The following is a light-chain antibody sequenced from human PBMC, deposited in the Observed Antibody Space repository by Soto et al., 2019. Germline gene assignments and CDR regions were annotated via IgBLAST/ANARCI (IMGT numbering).Light chain of an antibody. CDR2: KAP. J-gene: IGKJ3*01. CDR3: QQYNTSSS. CDR1: QSISSR. V-gene: IGKV1-5*03. Sequence: DIQMTQSPPILSASVGDRVTMTCRASQSISSRFAWYQQKPGRPPKLLIYKAPTLETAVQLRFSGSASGTEFTLTISSLPPDDIATYFRQQYNTSSSFDPGTNVD.